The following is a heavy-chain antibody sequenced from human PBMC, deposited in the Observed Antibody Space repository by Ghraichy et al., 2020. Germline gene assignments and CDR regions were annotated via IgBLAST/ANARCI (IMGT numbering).Heavy chain of an antibody. V-gene: IGHV3-23*01. D-gene: IGHD6-19*01. CDR1: GFTFSSYA. J-gene: IGHJ4*02. CDR2: ISGSGGST. CDR3: AKDISPGIAVAEN. Sequence: SCAASGFTFSSYAMSWVRQAPGKGLEWDSAISGSGGSTYYADSVKGRFTISRDNSKNTLYLQMNSLRAEDTAVYYCAKDISPGIAVAENWGQGTLVTVSS.